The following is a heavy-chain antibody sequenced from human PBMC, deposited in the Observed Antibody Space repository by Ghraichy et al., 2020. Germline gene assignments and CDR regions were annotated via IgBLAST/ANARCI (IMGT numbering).Heavy chain of an antibody. CDR2: INHSGST. J-gene: IGHJ2*01. Sequence: SETLSLTCAVSGGSFSGYYWTWIRQPPGKGLEWIGEINHSGSTNYNPSLKSRVTISVDTSKNQFSLKLSSVTAAGTAVYYCTRGRPSSHRGVVNRNVGPQSYWYFDLWGRGTLVTVSS. D-gene: IGHD3-10*01. CDR1: GGSFSGYY. V-gene: IGHV4-34*01. CDR3: TRGRPSSHRGVVNRNVGPQSYWYFDL.